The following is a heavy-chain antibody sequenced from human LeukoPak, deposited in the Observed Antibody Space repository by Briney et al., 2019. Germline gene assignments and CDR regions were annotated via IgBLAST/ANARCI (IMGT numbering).Heavy chain of an antibody. V-gene: IGHV3-30*18. J-gene: IGHJ4*02. CDR3: AKESYSTSWQLDS. CDR2: ISYDGSNK. Sequence: GGSLRLSCAASGFTFSSYGMHWVRQAPGKGLEWVAVISYDGSNKYYADSVKGRFTISRDNSKNTLYLQMNSLRAEDTAVYYCAKESYSTSWQLDSWGQGALVTVSS. D-gene: IGHD6-13*01. CDR1: GFTFSSYG.